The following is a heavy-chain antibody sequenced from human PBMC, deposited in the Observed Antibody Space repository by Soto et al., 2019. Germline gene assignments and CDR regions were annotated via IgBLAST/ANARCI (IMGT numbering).Heavy chain of an antibody. J-gene: IGHJ4*02. CDR2: IYYSGST. Sequence: SETLSLTCTVSGGSISSGGYYWSWIRQHPGKGLEWIGYIYYSGSTYYNPSLKSRVTISVDTSKNQFSLKLSSVTAADTAVYYCARVSPRGYSKGPYYDYWGQGTLVTVSS. CDR3: ARVSPRGYSKGPYYDY. D-gene: IGHD4-4*01. V-gene: IGHV4-31*03. CDR1: GGSISSGGYY.